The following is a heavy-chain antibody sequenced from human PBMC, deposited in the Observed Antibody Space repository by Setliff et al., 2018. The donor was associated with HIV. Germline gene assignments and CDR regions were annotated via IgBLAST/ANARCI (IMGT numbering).Heavy chain of an antibody. J-gene: IGHJ1*01. Sequence: SETLSLTCSISGGFISSYYWTWIRQAPGKGLEWIGHVYYTGSTYYNPSLKSRVTISVDTSKKQFSLRLSSVTAADTAVYYCARDGRHDRNRWYVTHQYFKYWGQGTLVTVSS. D-gene: IGHD2-15*01. CDR1: GGFISSYY. CDR3: ARDGRHDRNRWYVTHQYFKY. V-gene: IGHV4-59*12. CDR2: VYYTGST.